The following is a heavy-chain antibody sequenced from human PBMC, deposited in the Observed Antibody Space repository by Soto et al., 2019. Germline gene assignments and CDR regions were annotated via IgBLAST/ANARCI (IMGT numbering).Heavy chain of an antibody. V-gene: IGHV3-23*01. J-gene: IGHJ3*02. D-gene: IGHD2-8*01. Sequence: ELQLLESGGGVVQPGGSLRLSCAASGFTFSAYAMSWVHQAPGKGLQWVSGVGGSDTDKHYADSVRGRFTVSRDNSKNTLYLQMNSLRADDTAVYYCAKDATAVNGVWDPFDMWGQGTEVTVSS. CDR1: GFTFSAYA. CDR3: AKDATAVNGVWDPFDM. CDR2: VGGSDTDK.